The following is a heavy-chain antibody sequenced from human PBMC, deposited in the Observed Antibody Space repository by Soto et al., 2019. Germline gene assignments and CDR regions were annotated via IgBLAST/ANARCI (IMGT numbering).Heavy chain of an antibody. CDR3: ARGVVVPATYFGL. V-gene: IGHV3-21*01. CDR2: ISSSSSFI. J-gene: IGHJ2*01. CDR1: GFTFNSYA. D-gene: IGHD2-15*01. Sequence: GGSLRLSCAVSGFTFNSYAMNWVRQAPGKGLEWVSSISSSSSFIYYADSVKGRFTISRDKAKKSLFLQMNSLRAEDTAVYYCARGVVVPATYFGLWGRGTLVTVSS.